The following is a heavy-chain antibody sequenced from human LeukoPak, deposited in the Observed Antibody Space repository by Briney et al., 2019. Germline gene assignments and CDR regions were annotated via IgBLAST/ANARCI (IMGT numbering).Heavy chain of an antibody. CDR3: AKEASYGYFDY. CDR1: GFTFSNYW. Sequence: GGSLRLSCAASGFTFSNYWMHWVRQVPGKGLVWVSRINSDGSITTYADSVKGRFTISRDNSKNTLYLQMNSLRAEDTAVYYCAKEASYGYFDYWGQGTLVTVSS. CDR2: INSDGSIT. V-gene: IGHV3-74*01. J-gene: IGHJ4*02. D-gene: IGHD2-8*01.